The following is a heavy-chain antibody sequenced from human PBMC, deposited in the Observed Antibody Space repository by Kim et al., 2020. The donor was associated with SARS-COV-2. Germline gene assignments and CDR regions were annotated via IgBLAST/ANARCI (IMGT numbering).Heavy chain of an antibody. CDR2: ISGSGGST. V-gene: IGHV3-23*01. Sequence: GSLRLSCAASGFTFSSYAMSWVRQAPGKGLEWVSAISGSGGSTYYADSVKGRFTISRDNSKNTLYLQMNSLRAEDTAVYYCAKDQWTYYDYVWVERGWFDPWGQGTLVTVSS. D-gene: IGHD3-16*01. CDR3: AKDQWTYYDYVWVERGWFDP. CDR1: GFTFSSYA. J-gene: IGHJ5*02.